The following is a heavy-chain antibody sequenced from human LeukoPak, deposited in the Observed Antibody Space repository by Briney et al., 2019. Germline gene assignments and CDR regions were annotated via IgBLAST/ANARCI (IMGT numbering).Heavy chain of an antibody. D-gene: IGHD3-3*01. V-gene: IGHV1-69*04. Sequence: SVKVSCKASGGTFSSYAISWVRQAPGQGLEWMGRIIPILGIANYAQKFQGRVTITADKSTSTAYMELSSLRSEDTAVYYCTRGVGIPNDFWSGLRRHYFDYWGQGTLVTVSS. CDR2: IIPILGIA. J-gene: IGHJ4*02. CDR3: TRGVGIPNDFWSGLRRHYFDY. CDR1: GGTFSSYA.